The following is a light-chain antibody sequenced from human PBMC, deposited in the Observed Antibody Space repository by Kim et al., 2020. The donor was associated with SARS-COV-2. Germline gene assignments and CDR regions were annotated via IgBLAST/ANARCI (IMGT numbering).Light chain of an antibody. CDR3: QAWDRSTEV. CDR1: KLGDKY. V-gene: IGLV3-1*01. J-gene: IGLJ1*01. CDR2: QDS. Sequence: VSPRQTASITCSGHKLGDKYACWYQQKPGQSPVLLIYQDSKRPSGIPERFSGSNSGNTPTLTISGTQAMDEADYYCQAWDRSTEVFGTGTKVTVL.